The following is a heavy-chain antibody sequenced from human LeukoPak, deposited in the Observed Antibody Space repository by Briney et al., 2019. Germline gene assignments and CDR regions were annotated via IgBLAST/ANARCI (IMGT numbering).Heavy chain of an antibody. Sequence: SETLSLTCTVSGGSISGYYWSWIRQPPGEGLEWIGYIYYSGSTNYNPSLKSRVTISVDTSKNQFSLKLRSVTAADTAVYYCARHNPTGVSSFDYWGQGTLVTVSS. V-gene: IGHV4-59*08. CDR2: IYYSGST. CDR3: ARHNPTGVSSFDY. CDR1: GGSISGYY. J-gene: IGHJ4*02. D-gene: IGHD3-10*01.